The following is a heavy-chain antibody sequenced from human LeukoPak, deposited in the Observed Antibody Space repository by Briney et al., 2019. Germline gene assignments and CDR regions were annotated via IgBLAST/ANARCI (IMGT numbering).Heavy chain of an antibody. J-gene: IGHJ4*02. D-gene: IGHD2-2*01. CDR1: GFTFDDYG. V-gene: IGHV3-20*04. CDR2: INWKGCST. Sequence: GGSLRLSCAASGFTFDDYGMSWVRQSPGKGLECISGINWKGCSTGYADAGKGRFTISRDNDKNSLYLQLNSLRAEDTAFYSCTSDDSSDCSSTSCSDYWGQGTLVTVSS. CDR3: TSDDSSDCSSTSCSDY.